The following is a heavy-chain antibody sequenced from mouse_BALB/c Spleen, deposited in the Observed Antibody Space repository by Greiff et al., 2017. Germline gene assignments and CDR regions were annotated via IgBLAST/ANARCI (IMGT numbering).Heavy chain of an antibody. CDR1: GYTFTSYW. CDR2: IYPGDGDT. CDR3: ARNYYGYWYFDV. J-gene: IGHJ1*01. V-gene: IGHV1-87*01. Sequence: VKLQQSGAELARPGASVKLSCKASGYTFTSYWMQWVKQRPGQGLEWIGAIYPGDGDTRYTQKFKGKATLTADKSSSTAYMQLSSLASEDSAVYYCARNYYGYWYFDVWGAGTTVTVSS. D-gene: IGHD1-1*01.